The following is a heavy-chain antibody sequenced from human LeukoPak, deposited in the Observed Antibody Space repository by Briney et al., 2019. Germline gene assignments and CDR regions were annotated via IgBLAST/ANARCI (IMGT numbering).Heavy chain of an antibody. D-gene: IGHD6-6*01. CDR3: ARGSSSSGLV. V-gene: IGHV3-7*05. Sequence: GGSLRLSCAASGFIFSHYSMNWVRQAPGKGLEWVANIKQDGSEKYYVDSVKGRFTISRDNAKNSLYLQMNSLRAEDTAVYYCARGSSSSGLVWGQGTLVTVSS. J-gene: IGHJ4*02. CDR1: GFIFSHYS. CDR2: IKQDGSEK.